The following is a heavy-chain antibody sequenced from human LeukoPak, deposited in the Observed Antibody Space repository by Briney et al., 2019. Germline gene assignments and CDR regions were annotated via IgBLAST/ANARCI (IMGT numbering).Heavy chain of an antibody. V-gene: IGHV3-74*01. CDR1: GFTFSYFW. J-gene: IGHJ4*02. CDR2: TNTDGSYS. CDR3: ARDFDGPRASDY. Sequence: GGSPRLSCAASGFTFSYFWMHRFRHTPGKGLVWVSCTNTDGSYSSYADSVKGRFTISRDNVRNTLYLQMSSLRAEDSAVYYCARDFDGPRASDYWGQGISVTVSS. D-gene: IGHD4-17*01.